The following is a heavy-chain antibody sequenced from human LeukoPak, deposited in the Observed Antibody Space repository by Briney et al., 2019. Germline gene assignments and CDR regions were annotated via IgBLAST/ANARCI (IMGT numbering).Heavy chain of an antibody. D-gene: IGHD6-6*01. J-gene: IGHJ6*03. CDR3: ARERAYSSSSPDYYYMDV. V-gene: IGHV1-69*05. Sequence: SVKVSCKASGGTFSSYAISWVRQAPGQGLEWMGGIIPIFGTANYAQKFQGRVTITTDESTSTAYMELSSLRSEDTAVYYCARERAYSSSSPDYYYMDVWGKGTTVTVSS. CDR1: GGTFSSYA. CDR2: IIPIFGTA.